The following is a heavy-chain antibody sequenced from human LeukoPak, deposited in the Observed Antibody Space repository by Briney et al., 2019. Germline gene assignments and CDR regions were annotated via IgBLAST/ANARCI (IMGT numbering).Heavy chain of an antibody. Sequence: SQTLSLTCAISGDSVSSNSVAWNWIRQSPSRGLEWLGSTYYCGKWYSDYAVTVKRRLTINPDTSNHQFSLHLRSVTPEDTAVYYCARGIRVDYWGQGSLVTVSS. J-gene: IGHJ4*02. CDR1: GDSVSSNSVA. D-gene: IGHD3-10*01. V-gene: IGHV6-1*01. CDR2: TYYCGKWYS. CDR3: ARGIRVDY.